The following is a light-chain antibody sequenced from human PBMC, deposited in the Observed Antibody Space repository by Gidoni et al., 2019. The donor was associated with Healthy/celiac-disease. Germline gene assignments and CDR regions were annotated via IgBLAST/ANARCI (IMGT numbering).Light chain of an antibody. CDR2: GNS. V-gene: IGLV1-40*01. CDR3: QSYDSSLSGSWV. J-gene: IGLJ2*01. Sequence: QSVLTQPPSVSGAPGQRVPISCTGSGSNIGAGYDVHWYQQLPGTAPKLPIYGNSNRPSGVPDRFSGSKSGTSASLAITGLQAEDEADYYCQSYDSSLSGSWVFGGGTKLTVL. CDR1: GSNIGAGYD.